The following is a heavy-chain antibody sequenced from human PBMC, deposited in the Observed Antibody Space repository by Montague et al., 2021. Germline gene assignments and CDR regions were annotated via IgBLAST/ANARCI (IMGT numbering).Heavy chain of an antibody. CDR3: ARGQWLVPYYLDS. J-gene: IGHJ4*02. D-gene: IGHD6-19*01. CDR1: GGSISSNGYY. CDR2: IYYTGSS. Sequence: SETLSLTCTVSGGSISSNGYYWGWIRQPPGKELGWIGYIYYTGSSKYNPSLESRVTISISTSKKQFTLKLSSVTAADTAVYYCARGQWLVPYYLDSWGQGTLVTVSS. V-gene: IGHV4-61*05.